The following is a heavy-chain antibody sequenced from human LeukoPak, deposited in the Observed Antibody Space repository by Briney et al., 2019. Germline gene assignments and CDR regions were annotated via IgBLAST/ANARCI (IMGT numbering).Heavy chain of an antibody. CDR1: GYTFTSYY. CDR3: ARKAHSSSWYPDAFDI. J-gene: IGHJ3*02. Sequence: AASVKVSCKASGYTFTSYYMHWVRQAPGQGLEWMGIINPSGGSTSYAQKFQGRVTMTRDTSTSTVYMELSSLRSEDTAVYYCARKAHSSSWYPDAFDIWGQGTMVTVSS. D-gene: IGHD6-13*01. CDR2: INPSGGST. V-gene: IGHV1-46*01.